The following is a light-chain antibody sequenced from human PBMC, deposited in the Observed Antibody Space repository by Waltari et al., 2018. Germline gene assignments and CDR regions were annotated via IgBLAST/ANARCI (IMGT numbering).Light chain of an antibody. V-gene: IGKV1-33*01. J-gene: IGKJ4*01. CDR2: DGS. Sequence: QMIQSLSSLSASVGDRVTITCQASQDINNYLNWYQQKPGKAPKLLIYDGSTLQPGVPSRFSGSGFATEFTLTISSLQPEDIATYYCQQYDNLGLTFGGGTRVEIK. CDR3: QQYDNLGLT. CDR1: QDINNY.